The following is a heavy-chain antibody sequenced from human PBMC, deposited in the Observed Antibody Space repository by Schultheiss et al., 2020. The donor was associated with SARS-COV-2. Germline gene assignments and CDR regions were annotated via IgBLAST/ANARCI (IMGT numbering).Heavy chain of an antibody. V-gene: IGHV1-18*04. D-gene: IGHD3-22*01. Sequence: ASVKVSCKASGYTFTSYGISWVRQAPGQGLEWMGWISAYNGNTNYAQKLQGRVTMTRDTSITTAYMELSRLRSDDTAVYYCARDYPTGYYYDAFDIWGQGTMVTVSS. J-gene: IGHJ3*02. CDR1: GYTFTSYG. CDR3: ARDYPTGYYYDAFDI. CDR2: ISAYNGNT.